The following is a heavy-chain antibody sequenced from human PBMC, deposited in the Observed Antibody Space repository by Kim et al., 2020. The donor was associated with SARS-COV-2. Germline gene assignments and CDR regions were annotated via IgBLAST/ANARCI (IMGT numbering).Heavy chain of an antibody. CDR3: ARGARGSTMIVVVPLYYYYMDV. CDR1: GYTFTSYD. J-gene: IGHJ6*03. D-gene: IGHD3-22*01. Sequence: ASVKVSCKASGYTFTSYDINWVQQATGQGLEWMGWMNPNSGNAGYAQKVQGRVTMTRNTSISTAYMELSSLRSEDTAVYYCARGARGSTMIVVVPLYYYYMDVWGKGTTVTVSS. V-gene: IGHV1-8*01. CDR2: MNPNSGNA.